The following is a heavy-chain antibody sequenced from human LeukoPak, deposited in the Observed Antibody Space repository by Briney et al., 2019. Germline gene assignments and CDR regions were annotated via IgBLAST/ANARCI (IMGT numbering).Heavy chain of an antibody. Sequence: SETLSLTCTVSGGSISSSSYYWGWIRQPPGKGLEWIGSIYYSGSTYYNPSLKSRVTISVDTSKNQFSLKLSSVTAADTAVYYCARDTYGSGSYYNTNWFDPWGQGTLVTVSS. J-gene: IGHJ5*02. D-gene: IGHD3-10*01. CDR1: GGSISSSSYY. CDR2: IYYSGST. CDR3: ARDTYGSGSYYNTNWFDP. V-gene: IGHV4-39*07.